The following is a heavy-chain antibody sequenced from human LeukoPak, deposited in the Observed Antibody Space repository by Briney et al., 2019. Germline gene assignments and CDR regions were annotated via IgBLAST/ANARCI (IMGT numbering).Heavy chain of an antibody. Sequence: GGSLRLSCAASGFTFSNYALSWVRQAPGKGLEWVSTINDRGIATYYADSVKGRFTISRDNSKNTLSLQVSSLRAEDTAIYYCAKGLKTAVGPYKGYHYYMDVWGKGTTVTVSS. CDR3: AKGLKTAVGPYKGYHYYMDV. CDR2: INDRGIAT. J-gene: IGHJ6*03. D-gene: IGHD5-18*01. CDR1: GFTFSNYA. V-gene: IGHV3-23*01.